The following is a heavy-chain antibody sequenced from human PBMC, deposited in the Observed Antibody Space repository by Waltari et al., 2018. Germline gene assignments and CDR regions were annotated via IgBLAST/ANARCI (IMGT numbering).Heavy chain of an antibody. V-gene: IGHV1-46*01. Sequence: QVQLVQSGAEVKKPGASVKVSCKASGYTFTSYYMHWVRQAPGQGLEWMGIINPSGGSTSYAQKFQGRVTMTRNTSTSTVYMELSSLRSEDTAVYYCAGGPLATVTGNWFDPWGQGTLVAVSS. CDR3: AGGPLATVTGNWFDP. CDR1: GYTFTSYY. D-gene: IGHD4-17*01. J-gene: IGHJ5*02. CDR2: INPSGGST.